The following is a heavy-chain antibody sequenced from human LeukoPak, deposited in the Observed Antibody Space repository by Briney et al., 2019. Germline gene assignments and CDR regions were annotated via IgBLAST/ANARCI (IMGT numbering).Heavy chain of an antibody. Sequence: PSETLSLTCTVSGGSIGSYYWSWIRQPAGKGLEWIGRIYTSGSTNYNPSLKSRVTMSVDTSKNQFSLKLSSVTAADTAVYYCASDYGDYAEYFQHWGQGTLVTVSS. J-gene: IGHJ1*01. V-gene: IGHV4-4*07. D-gene: IGHD4-17*01. CDR3: ASDYGDYAEYFQH. CDR1: GGSIGSYY. CDR2: IYTSGST.